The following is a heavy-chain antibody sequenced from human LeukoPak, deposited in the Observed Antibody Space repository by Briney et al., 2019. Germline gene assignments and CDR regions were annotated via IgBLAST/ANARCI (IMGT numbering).Heavy chain of an antibody. CDR3: ARVANFHSNPTDY. CDR1: GGSITIGDYY. J-gene: IGHJ4*02. CDR2: IYYNGNS. V-gene: IGHV4-30-4*08. D-gene: IGHD4-11*01. Sequence: SQTLSLTCTVTGGSITIGDYYWSWARQTPGKGLEWIGYIYYNGNSHSNPSLKSRVSLSVDTSKNQFSLKLSSVTAADTAVYYCARVANFHSNPTDYWGQGTLVTVSS.